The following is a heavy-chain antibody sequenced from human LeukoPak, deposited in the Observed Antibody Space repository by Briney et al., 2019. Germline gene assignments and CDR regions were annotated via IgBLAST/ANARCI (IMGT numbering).Heavy chain of an antibody. CDR2: ISGSGGST. Sequence: GGSLRLSCAASGFTFSSYAMSWVRQAPGKGLEWVSAISGSGGSTYYADSVKGRFTISRDNSKNTLYLQMNSLRAEDTAVYYCARELIPGAPLPYYFDYWGQGTLVTVSS. D-gene: IGHD1-1*01. CDR3: ARELIPGAPLPYYFDY. CDR1: GFTFSSYA. J-gene: IGHJ4*02. V-gene: IGHV3-23*01.